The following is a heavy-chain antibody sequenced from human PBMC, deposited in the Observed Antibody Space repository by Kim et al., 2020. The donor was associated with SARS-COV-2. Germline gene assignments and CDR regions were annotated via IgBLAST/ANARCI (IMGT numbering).Heavy chain of an antibody. CDR2: IYPGDSDT. Sequence: GESLKISCKGSGYSFTSYWIGWVRQMPGKGLEWMGIIYPGDSDTRYSPSFQGQVTISADKSISTAYLQWSSLKASDTAMYYCARQAVGFGESRGSFDYWGQGTLVTVSS. V-gene: IGHV5-51*01. CDR1: GYSFTSYW. D-gene: IGHD3-10*01. J-gene: IGHJ4*02. CDR3: ARQAVGFGESRGSFDY.